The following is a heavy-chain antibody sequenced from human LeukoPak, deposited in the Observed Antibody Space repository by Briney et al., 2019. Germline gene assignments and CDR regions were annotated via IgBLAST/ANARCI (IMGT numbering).Heavy chain of an antibody. D-gene: IGHD3-3*01. CDR1: GFTFSSYS. J-gene: IGHJ4*02. V-gene: IGHV3-21*04. Sequence: GGSLRLSCAASGFTFSSYSMNWVRQAPGKGLEWVSSISSSSSYIYYADSVKGRFTISRDNSKNTLYLQMNSLRAEDTAVYYCAKDRDRTIFGVVRFFDYWGQGTLVTVSS. CDR3: AKDRDRTIFGVVRFFDY. CDR2: ISSSSSYI.